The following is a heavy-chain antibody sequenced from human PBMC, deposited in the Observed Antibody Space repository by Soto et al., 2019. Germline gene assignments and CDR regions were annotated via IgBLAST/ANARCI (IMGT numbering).Heavy chain of an antibody. D-gene: IGHD4-17*01. V-gene: IGHV4-31*03. CDR1: GGSISSGGYY. Sequence: PSETLSLTCTVSGGSISSGGYYWSWIRQHPGKGLEWIGYIYYSGSTYYNPSLKSRVTISVDTSKNQFSLKLSSVTAADTAMYYCARGGYGDYYFDYWGQGTLVTVSS. J-gene: IGHJ4*02. CDR3: ARGGYGDYYFDY. CDR2: IYYSGST.